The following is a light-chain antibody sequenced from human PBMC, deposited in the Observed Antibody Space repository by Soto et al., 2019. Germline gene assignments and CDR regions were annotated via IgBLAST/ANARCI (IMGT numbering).Light chain of an antibody. V-gene: IGKV1-5*01. CDR3: LQHNSYPQT. CDR1: QSISSW. J-gene: IGKJ1*01. CDR2: DAS. Sequence: DIQMSRSPSTXSXXXXXXXXXXXGASQSISSWLAWYQQKPGKAPKLLIYDASSLESGVPSRFSGSGSGTDFTFTISSLQPEHIATYYCLQHNSYPQTFGQGTKVDVK.